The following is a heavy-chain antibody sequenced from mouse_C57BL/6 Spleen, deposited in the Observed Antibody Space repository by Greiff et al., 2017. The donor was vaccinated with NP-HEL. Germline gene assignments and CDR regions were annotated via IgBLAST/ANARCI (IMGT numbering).Heavy chain of an antibody. Sequence: VQLQESGPGLVQPSQSLSITCTVSGFSLTSYGVHWVRQPPGKGLEWLGVIWSGGSTDYNAAFISRLSISKDNSKSQVFFKMNSLQADDTAIYYCASHYYGSSYDAMDYWGQGTSVTVSS. J-gene: IGHJ4*01. CDR3: ASHYYGSSYDAMDY. CDR2: IWSGGST. V-gene: IGHV2-4*01. D-gene: IGHD1-1*01. CDR1: GFSLTSYG.